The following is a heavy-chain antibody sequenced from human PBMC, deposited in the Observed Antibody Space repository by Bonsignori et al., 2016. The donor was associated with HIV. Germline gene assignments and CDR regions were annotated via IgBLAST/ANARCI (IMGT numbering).Heavy chain of an antibody. CDR1: GFTFSSYE. CDR2: ISSSGSTI. V-gene: IGHV3-48*03. Sequence: GGSLRLSCAASGFTFSSYEMNWVRQAPGKGLEWVSYISSSGSTIYYADSVKGRFTISRDNAKNSLYLQMNSLRAEDTAVYYCARDIWSRDVWVRDPYYYMDVWGKGTTVTVSS. J-gene: IGHJ6*03. D-gene: IGHD3-10*01. CDR3: ARDIWSRDVWVRDPYYYMDV.